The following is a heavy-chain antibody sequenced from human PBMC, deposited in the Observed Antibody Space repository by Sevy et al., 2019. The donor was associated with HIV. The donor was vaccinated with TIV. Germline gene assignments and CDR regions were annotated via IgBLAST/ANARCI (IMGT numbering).Heavy chain of an antibody. J-gene: IGHJ4*02. Sequence: GGSLRLSCAASGFTVSSNYMSWVRQAPGKGLEWVSVIYSGGSTYYSDSVKGGFTISRDNSKNTMYLQMNSLRAEDTAEYYWASGGYDYVWGSYRYTDDWGQGTLVTVSS. V-gene: IGHV3-53*01. CDR1: GFTVSSNY. CDR2: IYSGGST. D-gene: IGHD3-16*02. CDR3: ASGGYDYVWGSYRYTDD.